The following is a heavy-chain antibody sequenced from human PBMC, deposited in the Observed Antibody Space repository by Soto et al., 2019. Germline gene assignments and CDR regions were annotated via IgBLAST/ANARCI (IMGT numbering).Heavy chain of an antibody. CDR2: VSYDGSNK. V-gene: IGHV3-30-3*01. D-gene: IGHD2-8*01. J-gene: IGHJ6*02. CDR3: ARGIRDLISGMDV. Sequence: QVQLVESGGGVVQPGRSLGLACAASGFTFIKYAIHWGRQVPGQGPEWVAAVSYDGSNKYYADSVRGRFTISRDNSKNTVHLQMNSLRVEDTAVYYCARGIRDLISGMDVWGQGTTVTVSS. CDR1: GFTFIKYA.